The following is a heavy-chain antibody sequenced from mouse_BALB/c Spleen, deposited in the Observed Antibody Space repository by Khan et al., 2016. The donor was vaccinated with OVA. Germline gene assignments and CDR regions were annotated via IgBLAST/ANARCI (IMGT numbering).Heavy chain of an antibody. J-gene: IGHJ3*01. CDR1: GDSITSGY. Sequence: EVQLQESGPSLVKPSQTLSLTCSVSGDSITSGYWNWIRQFPGNKLEYMGYISYSGNSYYNPSLKSRISVTRDTSKTQYYLQLNSVTTEDTVAYYCACELRGFAYWGQGTLVTVSA. CDR2: ISYSGNS. D-gene: IGHD1-1*01. CDR3: ACELRGFAY. V-gene: IGHV3-8*02.